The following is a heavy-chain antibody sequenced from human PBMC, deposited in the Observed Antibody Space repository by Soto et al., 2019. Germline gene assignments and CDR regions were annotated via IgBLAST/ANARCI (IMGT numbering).Heavy chain of an antibody. CDR3: ARDPLSSFAMDV. Sequence: GASVKVSCKASGDTFSSYAISWVRQAPGKGLEWMGKIIPTFGRTNYAQKFQGRLPISADDSTSTAYMELSSLLSEDTAVYYCARDPLSSFAMDVWGQGTTVTVSS. CDR2: IIPTFGRT. D-gene: IGHD3-10*02. J-gene: IGHJ6*02. CDR1: GDTFSSYA. V-gene: IGHV1-69*13.